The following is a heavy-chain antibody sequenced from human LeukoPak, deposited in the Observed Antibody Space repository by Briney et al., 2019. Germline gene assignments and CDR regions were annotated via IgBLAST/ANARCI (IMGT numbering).Heavy chain of an antibody. CDR2: ISSSGSTI. V-gene: IGHV3-11*01. CDR1: GFTFSVYY. Sequence: PGGSLRLSCAASGFTFSVYYMSWIRQAPGKGLEGVSNISSSGSTIYYADSVKGRFTISRDNAKNSLYLQMNSLRAEDTAVYYCARDGFYYYDSSGYDYWGQGTLVTVSS. D-gene: IGHD3-22*01. J-gene: IGHJ4*02. CDR3: ARDGFYYYDSSGYDY.